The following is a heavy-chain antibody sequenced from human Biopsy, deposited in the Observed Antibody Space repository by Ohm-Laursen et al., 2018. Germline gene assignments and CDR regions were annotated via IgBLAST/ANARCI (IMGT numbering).Heavy chain of an antibody. CDR3: ARNTGWYGDLYYFDY. CDR2: INPSGSTT. J-gene: IGHJ4*02. CDR1: GYSFTSYY. D-gene: IGHD6-19*01. Sequence: ATVKISCKASGYSFTSYYMHWVRQAPGQGLEWMGMINPSGSTTSYPQIFQGRVTMTRDTSKSTVYMELSSLRSADTAAYFCARNTGWYGDLYYFDYWGQGTLVTVSS. V-gene: IGHV1-46*01.